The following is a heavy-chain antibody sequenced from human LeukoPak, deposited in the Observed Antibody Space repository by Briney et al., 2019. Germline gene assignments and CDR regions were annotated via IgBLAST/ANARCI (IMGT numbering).Heavy chain of an antibody. D-gene: IGHD2-15*01. Sequence: ASETLSLTCTVSSGSLSSYYWTWIRQPAGTGLEWIGRVYTSGDTKYNPSLRSRVTIGLDTSGNQFFLKLSSATAADTAVYYCARGTTYGSGTDYYFNYWGQGTLVTVSS. CDR3: ARGTTYGSGTDYYFNY. V-gene: IGHV4-4*07. CDR1: SGSLSSYY. J-gene: IGHJ4*02. CDR2: VYTSGDT.